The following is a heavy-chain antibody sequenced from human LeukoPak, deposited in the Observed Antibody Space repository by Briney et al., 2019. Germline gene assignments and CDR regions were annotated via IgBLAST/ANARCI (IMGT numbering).Heavy chain of an antibody. CDR2: IWYDGSNK. V-gene: IGHV3-33*01. J-gene: IGHJ4*02. Sequence: GGSQRLSCAASGFTFSTYGMHWARQAPGKGLEWVAVIWYDGSNKYYADSVKGRFTISRDNSKNTLYLQMNSLRAEDTAVYFCARDPGVTMYYFDSWGEGRTVTVSS. CDR1: GFTFSTYG. D-gene: IGHD4-17*01. CDR3: ARDPGVTMYYFDS.